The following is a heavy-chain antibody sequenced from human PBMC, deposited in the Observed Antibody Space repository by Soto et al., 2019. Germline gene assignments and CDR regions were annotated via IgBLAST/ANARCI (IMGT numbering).Heavy chain of an antibody. CDR1: GFTFSSYG. CDR2: ISYDGSNK. J-gene: IGHJ4*02. CDR3: ATEHYGDYVEVARADY. Sequence: GGSLRLSCAASGFTFSSYGMHWVRQAPGKGLEWVAVISYDGSNKYYADSVKGRFTISRDNSKNTLYLQMNSLRAEDTAVYYCATEHYGDYVEVARADYWGQGTLVTVSS. V-gene: IGHV3-30*03. D-gene: IGHD4-17*01.